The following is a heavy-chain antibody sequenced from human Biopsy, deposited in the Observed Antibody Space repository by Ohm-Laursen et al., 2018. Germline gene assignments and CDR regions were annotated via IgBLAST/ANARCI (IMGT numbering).Heavy chain of an antibody. Sequence: SLRLSCAASGFTFATYGMSWVRQAPGKGLEWVSGISSTGNSTYYADSVKGRFTISRDNPKNTLYLQLNSLRVEDTALYYCAKDRRTMRVWYFDLWGRGTPVTVSS. V-gene: IGHV3-23*01. D-gene: IGHD4/OR15-4a*01. J-gene: IGHJ2*01. CDR3: AKDRRTMRVWYFDL. CDR2: ISSTGNST. CDR1: GFTFATYG.